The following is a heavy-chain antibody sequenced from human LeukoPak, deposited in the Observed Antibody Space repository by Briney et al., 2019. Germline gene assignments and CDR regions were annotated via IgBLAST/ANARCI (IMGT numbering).Heavy chain of an antibody. D-gene: IGHD4-23*01. CDR2: IYYSGST. CDR3: ARVPVYGGTYFDY. J-gene: IGHJ4*02. Sequence: SETLSLTCTVSGGSISSGDYYWSWLRQPPGKGLEWIGYIYYSGSTYFNPSLTSRVTISVETSKNQFSLKLSSVSAADTAVYYCARVPVYGGTYFDYWGQGTLVTVSS. CDR1: GGSISSGDYY. V-gene: IGHV4-30-4*01.